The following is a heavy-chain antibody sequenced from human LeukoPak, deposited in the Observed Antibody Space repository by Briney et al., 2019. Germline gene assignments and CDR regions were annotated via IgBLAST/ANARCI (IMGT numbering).Heavy chain of an antibody. CDR1: GYTFTSYD. Sequence: ASVKVSCKASGYTFTSYDINWVRQATGQGLEWRGWMNPNSGNTGYAQKFQGRVTMTRNTSISTAYMELSSLRSEDTAVYYCARGQGDGYNLRTPYYCYAMDVWGQGTTVTVSS. J-gene: IGHJ6*02. D-gene: IGHD5-24*01. V-gene: IGHV1-8*01. CDR2: MNPNSGNT. CDR3: ARGQGDGYNLRTPYYCYAMDV.